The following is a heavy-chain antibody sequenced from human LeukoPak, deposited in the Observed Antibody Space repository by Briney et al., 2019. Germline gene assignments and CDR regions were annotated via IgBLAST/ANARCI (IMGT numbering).Heavy chain of an antibody. CDR1: GFTFSSYA. J-gene: IGHJ4*02. CDR3: AKVRGYSTSSPY. CDR2: ISGSGGST. V-gene: IGHV3-23*01. Sequence: GGSPRLSCAASGFTFSSYAMSWVRQAPGKGLEWVSAISGSGGSTYYADSVKGRFTISRDNSKNTLYLQMNSPRAEDTAVYYCAKVRGYSTSSPYWGQGTLVTVSS. D-gene: IGHD6-6*01.